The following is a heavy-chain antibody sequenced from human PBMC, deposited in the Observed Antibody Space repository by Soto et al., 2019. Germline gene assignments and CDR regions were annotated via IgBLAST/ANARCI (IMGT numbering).Heavy chain of an antibody. J-gene: IGHJ6*02. CDR1: GYSFSNYW. CDR2: TFPGNSET. D-gene: IGHD3-22*01. CDR3: ARSRYYDTTGYYTFYYYYYGMDV. Sequence: PGESLKISCKGSGYSFSNYWIGWVRQMSGKGLEWMAITFPGNSETRYSPSFQGHVTISVDRSISTAYLQWSSLKASDTALYYCARSRYYDTTGYYTFYYYYYGMDVWGQGTTVTVSS. V-gene: IGHV5-51*01.